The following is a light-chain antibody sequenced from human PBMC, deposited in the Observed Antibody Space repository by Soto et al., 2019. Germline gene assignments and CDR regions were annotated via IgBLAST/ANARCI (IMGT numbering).Light chain of an antibody. CDR2: DTF. CDR1: QSVSTY. V-gene: IGKV3-11*01. Sequence: EIALTQSPAILSLSPGERATLSCRASQSVSTYLAWYQQKPGQAPRLLIYDTFNRATGIPARFSGSGSGTDFTRTISSVEPEDLAVYDCVQRNDGPWTSGQGTKVEI. J-gene: IGKJ1*01. CDR3: VQRNDGPWT.